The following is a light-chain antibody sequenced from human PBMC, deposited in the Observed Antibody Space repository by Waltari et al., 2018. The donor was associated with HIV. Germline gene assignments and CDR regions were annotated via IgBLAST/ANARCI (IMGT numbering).Light chain of an antibody. CDR2: EVS. CDR3: SSYTSSSTLV. J-gene: IGLJ2*01. V-gene: IGLV2-14*01. Sequence: QSALTQPASVSGSPGQSITISCTGTSSDVGGYNYVSWYQQYPGKAPKLMIYEVSNRTSGVSNRFSGSKSGNTASLTISGLQAEDEADYYCSSYTSSSTLVFGGGSKLTVL. CDR1: SSDVGGYNY.